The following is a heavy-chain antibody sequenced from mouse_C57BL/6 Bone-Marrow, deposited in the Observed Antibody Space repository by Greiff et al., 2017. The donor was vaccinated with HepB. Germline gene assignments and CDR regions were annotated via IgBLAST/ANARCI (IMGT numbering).Heavy chain of an antibody. J-gene: IGHJ1*03. Sequence: VHVKQSGPELVKPGASVKISCKASGYSFTDYNMNWVKQSNGKSLEWIGVINPNYGTTSYNQKFKGKATLTVDQSSSTAYMQLNSLTSEDSAVYYCARTITTVVATRYFDVWGTGTTVTVSS. V-gene: IGHV1-39*01. CDR1: GYSFTDYN. D-gene: IGHD1-1*01. CDR2: INPNYGTT. CDR3: ARTITTVVATRYFDV.